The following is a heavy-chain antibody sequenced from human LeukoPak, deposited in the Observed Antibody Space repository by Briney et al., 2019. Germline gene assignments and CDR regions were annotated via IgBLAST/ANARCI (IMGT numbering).Heavy chain of an antibody. D-gene: IGHD6-6*01. V-gene: IGHV1-46*01. CDR1: GYTFTSYY. Sequence: ASVKVSCKASGYTFTSYYMHWGRQAPGRGLEWMGIINPSGGSTSYAQKFQGRVTMTRDTSTSTVYMELNSLRSEDTAVYYCARGRSIAARPGYFQHWGQGTLVSVSS. CDR2: INPSGGST. J-gene: IGHJ1*01. CDR3: ARGRSIAARPGYFQH.